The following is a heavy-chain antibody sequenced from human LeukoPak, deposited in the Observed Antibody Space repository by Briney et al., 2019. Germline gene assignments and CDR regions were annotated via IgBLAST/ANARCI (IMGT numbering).Heavy chain of an antibody. D-gene: IGHD3-10*01. CDR2: MSGDGRST. Sequence: GGSLRLSCAASGLTFNSYWMHWVRHAPGKGLVWVSRMSGDGRSTSYADSVKGRFTISRDNAKNTLYLQMDSLRGEDTAVYYCASGYYGSGSYLTPWGQGTLVTVSS. CDR1: GLTFNSYW. V-gene: IGHV3-74*01. CDR3: ASGYYGSGSYLTP. J-gene: IGHJ5*02.